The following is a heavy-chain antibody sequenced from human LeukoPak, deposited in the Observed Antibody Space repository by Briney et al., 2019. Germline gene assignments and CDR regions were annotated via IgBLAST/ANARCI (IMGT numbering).Heavy chain of an antibody. CDR2: IYYSGST. D-gene: IGHD2-2*02. Sequence: PSQTLSLTCTVSGGSISSGGYYWSWIRQHPGKGLEWIGYIYYSGSTYYNPSLKSRVTISVDTSKNQFSLKLSSVTAADTAVYYCARVNSGYCSSTSCYTAPDYYYYMDVWGKGTTVTVSS. V-gene: IGHV4-31*03. CDR1: GGSISSGGYY. J-gene: IGHJ6*03. CDR3: ARVNSGYCSSTSCYTAPDYYYYMDV.